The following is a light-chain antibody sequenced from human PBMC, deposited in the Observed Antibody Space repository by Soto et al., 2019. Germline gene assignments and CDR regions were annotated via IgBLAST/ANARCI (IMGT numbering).Light chain of an antibody. Sequence: IQMTQSPSSLSASVGERVTITCRTTQNIRNYLNWYQQKPGKAPKLLIYAASGLQSGVPSRFSASGSGTDFTLTISYLQPEDFAAYYCQQTYSVPATFGQGTRVE. V-gene: IGKV1-39*01. CDR1: QNIRNY. J-gene: IGKJ1*01. CDR3: QQTYSVPAT. CDR2: AAS.